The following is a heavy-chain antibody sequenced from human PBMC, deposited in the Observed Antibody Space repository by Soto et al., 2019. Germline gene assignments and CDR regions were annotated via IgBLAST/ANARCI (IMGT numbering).Heavy chain of an antibody. V-gene: IGHV1-69*01. CDR2: IIPIFGTA. J-gene: IGHJ6*02. CDR3: AREGEAYCGGDCYTHYYYYGMGV. CDR1: GGTFSSYA. D-gene: IGHD2-21*02. Sequence: QVQLVQSGAEVKKPGSSVKVSCKASGGTFSSYAISWVRQAPGQGLEWMGGIIPIFGTANYAQKFQGRVTITADESTSTAYMELSSLRSEDTAVYYCAREGEAYCGGDCYTHYYYYGMGVWGQGTTVTVSS.